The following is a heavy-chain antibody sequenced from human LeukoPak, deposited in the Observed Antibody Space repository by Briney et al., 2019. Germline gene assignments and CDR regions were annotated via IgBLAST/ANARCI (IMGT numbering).Heavy chain of an antibody. V-gene: IGHV1-2*02. CDR3: VRIYYGPDY. CDR2: INPNNGVT. J-gene: IGHJ4*02. Sequence: GASVKVSCKASGYTFIAYYIHWVRQAPGQGLEWMGWINPNNGVTNYAQKFQGRVTMTRDTSITTAYMELSSLRSGDTAVYYCVRIYYGPDYWGQGTLVTVSS. CDR1: GYTFIAYY. D-gene: IGHD4-17*01.